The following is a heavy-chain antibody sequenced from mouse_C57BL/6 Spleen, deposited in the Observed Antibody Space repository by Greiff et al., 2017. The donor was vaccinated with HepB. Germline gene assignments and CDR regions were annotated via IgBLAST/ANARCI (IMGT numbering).Heavy chain of an antibody. CDR1: GYSITSGYY. CDR2: ISYDGSN. D-gene: IGHD1-1*01. V-gene: IGHV3-6*01. Sequence: EVKLQESGPGLVKPSQSLSLTCSVTGYSITSGYYWNWIRQFPGNKLEWMGYISYDGSNNYNPSLKNRISITRDTSKNQFFLKLNSVTTEDTATYYCARDVNYYGSSSFDYWGQGTTLTVSS. J-gene: IGHJ2*01. CDR3: ARDVNYYGSSSFDY.